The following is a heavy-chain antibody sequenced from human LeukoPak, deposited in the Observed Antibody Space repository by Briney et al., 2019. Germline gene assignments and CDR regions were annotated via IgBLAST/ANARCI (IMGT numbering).Heavy chain of an antibody. J-gene: IGHJ4*02. V-gene: IGHV3-7*03. CDR3: ARDVRYCSSTSCAMNDY. CDR1: GFTFSGYW. CDR2: IKQNGSEK. Sequence: PGGSLRLYCAASGFTFSGYWMSWVRQAPGKGLEWVANIKQNGSEKYYVDSVKGRFTISRDNAKNSLYLQMNSLRAEDTAVYYCARDVRYCSSTSCAMNDYWGQGTLVTVSS. D-gene: IGHD2-2*01.